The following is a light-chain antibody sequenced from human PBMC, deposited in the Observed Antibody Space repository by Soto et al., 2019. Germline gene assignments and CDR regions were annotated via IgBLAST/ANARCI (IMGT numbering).Light chain of an antibody. CDR3: QQYGTSPYT. J-gene: IGKJ2*01. V-gene: IGKV3-20*01. CDR1: QSVSRTY. CDR2: DVS. Sequence: EIVLTQSPGTLSLSPGERATLSCRASQSVSRTYLAWYQQKPGQAPGLLIYDVSSRATGIPDRFSGSGSGTDFPLTISRLEPEDFAVYYCQQYGTSPYTFGQGTKLEIK.